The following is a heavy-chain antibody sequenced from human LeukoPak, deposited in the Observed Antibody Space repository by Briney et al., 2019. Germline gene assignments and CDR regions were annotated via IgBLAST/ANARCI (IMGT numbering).Heavy chain of an antibody. Sequence: SETLSLTCTVSGGSISSGGYYWSWIRQHPGKGLEWIGYIYYSGSTYYNPSLKSRVTISVDTSKNQFSLKLSSVTAADTAVYSGAREVVPAAMAPSTYSMAAWAKGPWSPSP. CDR1: GGSISSGGYY. CDR3: AREVVPAAMAPSTYSMAA. V-gene: IGHV4-31*03. J-gene: IGHJ6*03. D-gene: IGHD2-2*01. CDR2: IYYSGST.